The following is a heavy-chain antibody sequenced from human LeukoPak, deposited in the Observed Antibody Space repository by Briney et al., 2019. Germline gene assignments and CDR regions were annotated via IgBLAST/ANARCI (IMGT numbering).Heavy chain of an antibody. CDR2: IYYSGST. J-gene: IGHJ4*02. D-gene: IGHD3-22*01. CDR1: GGSISSHY. V-gene: IGHV4-59*11. Sequence: SETLSLTCTVSGGSISSHYWSWIRQPPGKGLEWIGYIYYSGSTNYNPSLKSRVTISVDTSKNQFSLKLSSVTAADTAVYYCARTPGHYDPYDGLYFDYWGQGTLVTVSS. CDR3: ARTPGHYDPYDGLYFDY.